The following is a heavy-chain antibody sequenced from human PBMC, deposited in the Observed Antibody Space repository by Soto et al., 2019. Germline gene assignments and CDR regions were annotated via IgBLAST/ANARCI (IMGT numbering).Heavy chain of an antibody. CDR1: GGSFSGYY. CDR2: INHSGST. CDR3: ARATRYYDSSGYRPFDP. J-gene: IGHJ5*02. V-gene: IGHV4-34*01. Sequence: SETLSLTCAVYGGSFSGYYWSWIRQPPGKGLEWIGEINHSGSTNYNPSLKSRVTISVDTSKNQFSLKLSSVTAADTAVYYCARATRYYDSSGYRPFDPWGKGTLVTVXS. D-gene: IGHD3-22*01.